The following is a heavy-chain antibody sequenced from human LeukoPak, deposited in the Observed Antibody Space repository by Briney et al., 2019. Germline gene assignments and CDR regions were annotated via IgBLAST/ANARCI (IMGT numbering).Heavy chain of an antibody. V-gene: IGHV3-7*01. CDR1: GFTFSAYW. Sequence: GGSLRLSCAASGFTFSAYWMSWVRQTPGKGLEWVANIKQDGSEEYYVDSVKGRFTISRDNAKSSLYLQMNSLGAEDTAVYYCASLGYLSWIQLWFDYWGQGTLVTVSS. CDR2: IKQDGSEE. J-gene: IGHJ4*02. CDR3: ASLGYLSWIQLWFDY. D-gene: IGHD5-18*01.